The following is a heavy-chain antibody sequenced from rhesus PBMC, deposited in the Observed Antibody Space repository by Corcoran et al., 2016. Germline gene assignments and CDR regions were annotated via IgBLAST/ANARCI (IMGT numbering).Heavy chain of an antibody. CDR2: VDPDDGTA. CDR3: ARNWGYFDY. V-gene: IGHV1-111*02. J-gene: IGHJ4*01. CDR1: GYTFTDHY. Sequence: EVQLVQSGAEVKKPGATVKISCKAYGYTFTDHYLNWERQAPGKGRGWMVGVDPDDGTADYAQKFQDRVTNTADMSTGAAYMELSSLRSADTAVYYCARNWGYFDYWGQGVLVTVSS. D-gene: IGHD7-45*01.